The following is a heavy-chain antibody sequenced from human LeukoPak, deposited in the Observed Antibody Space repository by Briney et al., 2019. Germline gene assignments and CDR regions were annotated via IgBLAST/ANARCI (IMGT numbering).Heavy chain of an antibody. V-gene: IGHV4-59*01. Sequence: PSETLSLTCTVSGDSISRDFWSWIRQPPGKGLEWIGYIYDSGSTNYNPSLKSRVTMSIDTSKNQFSLRLTSVTAADTAVYYCARSPSPYSSGWYFDYWGQGTLVTVSS. J-gene: IGHJ4*02. CDR1: GDSISRDF. CDR2: IYDSGST. D-gene: IGHD6-19*01. CDR3: ARSPSPYSSGWYFDY.